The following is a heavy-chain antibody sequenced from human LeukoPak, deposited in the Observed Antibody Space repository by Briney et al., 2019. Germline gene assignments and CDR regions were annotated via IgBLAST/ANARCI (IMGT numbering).Heavy chain of an antibody. CDR2: ISAYSGNT. Sequence: GGSVTVSCMASGYTFTSYGISWVRQAPGQGLEWMGWISAYSGNTNYAQKLQGRVTMATDTSTNTVYMELRSLRSDDTAVYYCARTSVAYNWFDPWGQGTLVTVSS. CDR3: ARTSVAYNWFDP. CDR1: GYTFTSYG. D-gene: IGHD4-23*01. J-gene: IGHJ5*02. V-gene: IGHV1-18*01.